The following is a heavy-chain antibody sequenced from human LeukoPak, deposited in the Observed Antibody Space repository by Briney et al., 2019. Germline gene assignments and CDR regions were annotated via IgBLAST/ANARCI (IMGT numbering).Heavy chain of an antibody. CDR3: ARDRRDPYYDSSGFDY. Sequence: PGGSLRLSCAASGFTFSSYAMHWVRQAPGKGLEYVSAISSNGGSTYYANSVKGRFTISRDNSKNTLYLQMDSLRAEDMAVYYCARDRRDPYYDSSGFDYWGQGTLVTVSS. V-gene: IGHV3-64*01. J-gene: IGHJ4*02. D-gene: IGHD3-22*01. CDR1: GFTFSSYA. CDR2: ISSNGGST.